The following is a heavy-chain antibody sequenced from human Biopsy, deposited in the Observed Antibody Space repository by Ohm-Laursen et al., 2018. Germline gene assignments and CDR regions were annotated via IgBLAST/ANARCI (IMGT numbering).Heavy chain of an antibody. CDR3: ARVGAGAPSIDYFDY. Sequence: SDTLSLTCTVPGGSIYNFFWSWIRQPPGKGLEWIGYIYYSGSTNYNPSLRSRVTISVDRSKNQFSLELSSVTAADTAVYYCARVGAGAPSIDYFDYWGQGALVTVSS. CDR2: IYYSGST. CDR1: GGSIYNFF. V-gene: IGHV4-59*07. J-gene: IGHJ4*02. D-gene: IGHD1-26*01.